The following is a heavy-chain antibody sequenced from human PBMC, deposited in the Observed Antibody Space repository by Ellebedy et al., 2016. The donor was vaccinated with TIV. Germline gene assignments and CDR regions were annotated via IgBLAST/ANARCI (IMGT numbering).Heavy chain of an antibody. D-gene: IGHD3-10*01. CDR1: GYTFTAYA. Sequence: AASVKVSCKASGYTFTAYAMHWLRQAPGQRLEWMGWINAGNGNTEYSQKFQGRLNITRDTSATTAYMELRSLRSEDTAVYYCAKSHATIRVPTYWFDPWGQGTLVTVSS. CDR3: AKSHATIRVPTYWFDP. CDR2: INAGNGNT. J-gene: IGHJ5*02. V-gene: IGHV1-3*01.